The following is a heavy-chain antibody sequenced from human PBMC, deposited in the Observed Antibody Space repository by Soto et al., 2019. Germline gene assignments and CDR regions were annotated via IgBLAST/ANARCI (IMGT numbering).Heavy chain of an antibody. CDR1: GFTFSNYA. J-gene: IGHJ5*02. Sequence: GGSLRLSCAASGFTFSNYAMDWVRQAPGKVLEYVSGISSNGVGTYYANSVKDRFTISRDNSKNTLYLQMGSLRAEDMAVYYCARDNPYYDFWSGYQNWFDPWGQGTLVTVSS. V-gene: IGHV3-64*01. CDR3: ARDNPYYDFWSGYQNWFDP. D-gene: IGHD3-3*01. CDR2: ISSNGVGT.